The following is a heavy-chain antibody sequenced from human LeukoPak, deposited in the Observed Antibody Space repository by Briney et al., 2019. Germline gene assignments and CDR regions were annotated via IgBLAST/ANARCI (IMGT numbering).Heavy chain of an antibody. V-gene: IGHV3-30*02. Sequence: QAGGTLRLSCEASGFTFRSYGMHWVRQAPGKGLEWVALIRNDGSDKYYADSVKGRFTISRDNSKNMVYLQVISLTAEDTAVYYCAKDDAWLRFGEWSQGTLVTVSA. CDR2: IRNDGSDK. D-gene: IGHD3-10*01. J-gene: IGHJ4*02. CDR1: GFTFRSYG. CDR3: AKDDAWLRFGE.